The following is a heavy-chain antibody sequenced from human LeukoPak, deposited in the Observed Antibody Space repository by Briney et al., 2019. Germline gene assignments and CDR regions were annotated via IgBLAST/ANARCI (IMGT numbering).Heavy chain of an antibody. CDR1: GGFMSSSNYY. J-gene: IGHJ4*02. CDR2: INHSGST. V-gene: IGHV4-39*07. D-gene: IGHD3-16*02. CDR3: ARGRITFGGVIGY. Sequence: SETLSLTCTVSGGFMSSSNYYWSWIRQPPGKGLEWIGEINHSGSTNYNPSLKSRVTISVDTSKNQFSLKLSSVTAAGTAVYYCARGRITFGGVIGYWGQGTLVTVSS.